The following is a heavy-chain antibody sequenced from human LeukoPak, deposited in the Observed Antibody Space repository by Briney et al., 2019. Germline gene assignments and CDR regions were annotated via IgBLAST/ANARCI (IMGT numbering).Heavy chain of an antibody. CDR1: GYTFTSYD. CDR2: MNPNSGDT. J-gene: IGHJ5*02. D-gene: IGHD3-10*01. V-gene: IGHV1-8*01. Sequence: ASVKVSCKASGYTFTSYDINWVRQATGQGLEWMGWMNPNSGDTGYAQKFQGRVTMTRNTSISTAYMELSSLRSEDTAVYYCARGRRTGNWFDPWGQGTLVTVSS. CDR3: ARGRRTGNWFDP.